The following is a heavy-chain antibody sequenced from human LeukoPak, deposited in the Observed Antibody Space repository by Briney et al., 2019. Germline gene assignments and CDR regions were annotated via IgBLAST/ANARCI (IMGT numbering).Heavy chain of an antibody. J-gene: IGHJ3*02. CDR2: ISGIGANT. CDR3: ARDSPHYANAFDI. D-gene: IGHD2-2*01. Sequence: GGSLRLSCEASGFTFSSYAMSWVRQAPGKGLEWVSGISGIGANTYYADSVKGRFTISRDNSKNTLYLQMNSLRAEDTAVYYCARDSPHYANAFDIWGQGTMVTVSS. V-gene: IGHV3-23*01. CDR1: GFTFSSYA.